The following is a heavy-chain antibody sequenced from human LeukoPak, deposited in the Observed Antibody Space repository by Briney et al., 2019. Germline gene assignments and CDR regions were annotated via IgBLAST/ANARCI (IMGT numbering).Heavy chain of an antibody. J-gene: IGHJ4*02. CDR2: ISTSSSYI. CDR3: ARNRGDPSYFDY. D-gene: IGHD4-17*01. V-gene: IGHV3-21*01. CDR1: GFTFNGYS. Sequence: PGGSLRLSCTASGFTFNGYSMNWVRQAPGKGLEWVSSISTSSSYIYYADSVKGRFTISRNNPKNPLYLQMNSLRAEDTAVYYCARNRGDPSYFDYWGQGTLVTVSS.